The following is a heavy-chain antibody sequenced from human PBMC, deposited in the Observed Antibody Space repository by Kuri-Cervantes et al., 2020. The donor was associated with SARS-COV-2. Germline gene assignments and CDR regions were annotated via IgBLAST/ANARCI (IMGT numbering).Heavy chain of an antibody. CDR3: ARDHGIAVAGNIYYYYYMDV. J-gene: IGHJ6*03. V-gene: IGHV3-30*04. CDR1: GFTFSSYA. Sequence: GESLKISCAASGFTFSSYAMHWVRQAPGKGLEWVAVISYDGSNKYYADSVLGRFTISRDNSKNTLYLQMNSLRAEDTAVYYCARDHGIAVAGNIYYYYYMDVWGKGTTVTVSS. D-gene: IGHD6-19*01. CDR2: ISYDGSNK.